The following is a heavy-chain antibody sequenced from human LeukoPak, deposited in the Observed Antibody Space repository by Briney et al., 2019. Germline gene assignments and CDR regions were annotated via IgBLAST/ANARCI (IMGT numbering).Heavy chain of an antibody. CDR3: ARLNSYYYGSGTYYSDY. J-gene: IGHJ4*02. CDR2: IYTSGST. V-gene: IGHV4-61*02. CDR1: GGSISSGSYY. Sequence: SETLSLTCTVSGGSISSGSYYWSWIRQPAGKGLEWIGRIYTSGSTNYNPSLKSRVTISVDTSKNQFSLKLSSVTAADTAVYYCARLNSYYYGSGTYYSDYWGQGTLVTVSS. D-gene: IGHD3-10*01.